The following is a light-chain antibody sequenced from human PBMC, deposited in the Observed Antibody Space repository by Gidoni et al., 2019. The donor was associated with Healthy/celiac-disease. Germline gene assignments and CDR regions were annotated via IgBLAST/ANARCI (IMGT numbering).Light chain of an antibody. CDR1: QSVSSY. CDR2: DAS. CDR3: QQRSNWPPQT. V-gene: IGKV3-11*01. Sequence: EIVLTQSPATLSLSPGERATLSCRASQSVSSYLAWYHQKPGQAPRLLTYDASNGATGIPARFSGSGSGTDFTLTISSLEPEDFAVYYCQQRSNWPPQTFGPGTKVEIK. J-gene: IGKJ3*01.